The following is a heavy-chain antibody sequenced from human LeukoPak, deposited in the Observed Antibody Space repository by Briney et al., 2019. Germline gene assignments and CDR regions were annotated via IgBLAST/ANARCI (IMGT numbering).Heavy chain of an antibody. Sequence: GASVKVSCKASGYTFTSYYTHWVRQAPGQGLEWMGIINPSGGSTSYAQKFQGRVTMTRGMSTSTVYMELSSLRSEDTAVYYCARDTVNSFDYWGQGTLVTVSS. CDR1: GYTFTSYY. V-gene: IGHV1-46*01. J-gene: IGHJ4*02. CDR2: INPSGGST. CDR3: ARDTVNSFDY. D-gene: IGHD1/OR15-1a*01.